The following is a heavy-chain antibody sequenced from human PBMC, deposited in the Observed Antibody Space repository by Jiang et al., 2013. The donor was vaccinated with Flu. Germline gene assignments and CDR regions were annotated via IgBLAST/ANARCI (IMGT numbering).Heavy chain of an antibody. Sequence: LRLSCAASGFTFSDYWMSWVRQAPGKGLEWVANIKQDGSGKYYVDSVKGRFTISRDNAKNSLYLQMNSLRAEDTAVYYCARDPGLSGYYSDYWGQGTLVTVSS. J-gene: IGHJ4*02. V-gene: IGHV3-7*03. CDR1: GFTFSDYW. D-gene: IGHD3-3*01. CDR3: ARDPGLSGYYSDY. CDR2: IKQDGSGK.